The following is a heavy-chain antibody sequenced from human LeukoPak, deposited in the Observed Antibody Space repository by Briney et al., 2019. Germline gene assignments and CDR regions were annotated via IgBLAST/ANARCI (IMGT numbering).Heavy chain of an antibody. V-gene: IGHV1-69*01. CDR1: GGTFSSYA. CDR3: ARSRVDTVHFDY. Sequence: GASVKVSCKASGGTFSSYAISWVGQAPGQGLEWMGGIIPIFGTANYAQKFQGRVTITADESTSTAYMELSSLRSEDTAVYYCARSRVDTVHFDYWGQGTLVTVSS. CDR2: IIPIFGTA. J-gene: IGHJ4*02. D-gene: IGHD5-18*01.